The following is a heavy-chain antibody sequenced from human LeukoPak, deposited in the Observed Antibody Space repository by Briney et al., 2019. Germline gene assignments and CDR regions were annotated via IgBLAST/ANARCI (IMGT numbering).Heavy chain of an antibody. CDR3: ARDQGSGWPSFDY. CDR1: GYTFTSYG. CDR2: INPNSGGT. V-gene: IGHV1-2*02. D-gene: IGHD6-19*01. J-gene: IGHJ4*02. Sequence: ASVKVSCKASGYTFTSYGISWVRQAPGQGLEWMGWINPNSGGTNYAQKFQGRVTMTRDTSISTAYMELSRLRSDDTAVYYCARDQGSGWPSFDYWGQGTLVTVSS.